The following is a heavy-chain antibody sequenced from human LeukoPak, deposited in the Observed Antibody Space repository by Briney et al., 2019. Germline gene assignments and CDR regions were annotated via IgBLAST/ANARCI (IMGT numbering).Heavy chain of an antibody. CDR3: ARLSSGSGSYQKYYYYYGMDV. CDR1: GGSISSGGYY. D-gene: IGHD3-10*01. CDR2: IHDNEST. J-gene: IGHJ6*02. Sequence: PSETLSLTCTVSGGSISSGGYYWNWIRQHPGEGLEWIGYIHDNESTYYNPSLKSRVTISVDTSKSQFSLKLSSVTAADTAVYYCARLSSGSGSYQKYYYYYGMDVWGQGTTVTVSS. V-gene: IGHV4-31*03.